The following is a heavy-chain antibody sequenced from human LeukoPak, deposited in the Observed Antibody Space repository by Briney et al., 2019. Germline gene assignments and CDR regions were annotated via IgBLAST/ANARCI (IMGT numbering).Heavy chain of an antibody. V-gene: IGHV3-21*01. CDR3: AREQKHYYYYYYMDV. J-gene: IGHJ6*03. Sequence: GGSLRLSCAASGFTFSSYSTNWVRQAPGKGLEWVSSISSSSSYIYYADSVKGRFTISRDNAKNSLYLQMNSLRAEDTAVYYCAREQKHYYYYYYMDVWGKGTTVTVSS. CDR1: GFTFSSYS. CDR2: ISSSSSYI.